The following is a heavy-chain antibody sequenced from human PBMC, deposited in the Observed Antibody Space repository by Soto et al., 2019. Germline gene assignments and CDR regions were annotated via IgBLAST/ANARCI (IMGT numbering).Heavy chain of an antibody. V-gene: IGHV3-48*01. CDR2: ISSSSTTI. Sequence: PGGSLRLSCAASGFTFSSHSMNWVRQAPGKGLEWVSYISSSSTTIYYADSVKGRFTISRDNAKNSLYLQMNNLRAEDTAVYYCARAQWPRYYYFDYWGQGTLVTVSS. CDR1: GFTFSSHS. J-gene: IGHJ4*02. D-gene: IGHD6-19*01. CDR3: ARAQWPRYYYFDY.